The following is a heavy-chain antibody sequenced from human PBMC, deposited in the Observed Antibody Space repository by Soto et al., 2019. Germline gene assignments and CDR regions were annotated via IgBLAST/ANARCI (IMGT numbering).Heavy chain of an antibody. CDR1: GFTFSSYA. Sequence: GGSLRLSCAASGFTFSSYAMSWVRQAPGKGLEWVSAISGSGGSTYYADSVKGRFTISRDNSKNTLYLQMNSLRAEDTAVYYCAKDPPVVVVAAPYDAFDIWGQGTMVTVSS. CDR2: ISGSGGST. V-gene: IGHV3-23*01. D-gene: IGHD2-15*01. J-gene: IGHJ3*02. CDR3: AKDPPVVVVAAPYDAFDI.